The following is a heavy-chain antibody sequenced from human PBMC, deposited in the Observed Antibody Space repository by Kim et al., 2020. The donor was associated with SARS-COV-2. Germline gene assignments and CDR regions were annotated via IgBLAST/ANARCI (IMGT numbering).Heavy chain of an antibody. CDR1: GFTVSTNY. CDR3: ARGNPWSWFDP. CDR2: IYSDETT. Sequence: GGSLRLSCAASGFTVSTNYMSWVRQAPGKGLEWVSVIYSDETTYYADSVKGRFTISRDNSQNTLYLQMNSLRADDTAMYYCARGNPWSWFDPWGQGTLVTVSS. D-gene: IGHD3-3*01. V-gene: IGHV3-53*01. J-gene: IGHJ5*02.